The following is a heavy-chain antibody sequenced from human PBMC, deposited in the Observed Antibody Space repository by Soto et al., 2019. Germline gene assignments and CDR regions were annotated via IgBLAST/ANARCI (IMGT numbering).Heavy chain of an antibody. Sequence: QITLKESGPTLVKPTQTLTLTCTFSGFSLSTSGEGVGWFRQPPGKALEWLALIYWDDDKRYRPSLKGRLTIPKDNSKNQVDLTMTNMDPVDTGRYYCVHGPRGGWFAPWGQGILVTVSS. D-gene: IGHD3-10*01. CDR2: IYWDDDK. CDR1: GFSLSTSGEG. V-gene: IGHV2-5*02. CDR3: VHGPRGGWFAP. J-gene: IGHJ5*02.